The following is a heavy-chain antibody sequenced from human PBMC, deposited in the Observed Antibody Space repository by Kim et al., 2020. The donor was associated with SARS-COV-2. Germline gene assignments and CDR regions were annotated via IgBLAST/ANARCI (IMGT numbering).Heavy chain of an antibody. Sequence: GGSLRLSCAASGFTFSSYGMHWVRQAPGKGLEWVAVISYDGSNKYYADSVKGRFTISRDNSKNTLYLQMNSLRAEDTAVYYCAKFLYSSSSGDAFDIWG. D-gene: IGHD6-6*01. CDR3: AKFLYSSSSGDAFDI. V-gene: IGHV3-30*18. CDR1: GFTFSSYG. J-gene: IGHJ3*02. CDR2: ISYDGSNK.